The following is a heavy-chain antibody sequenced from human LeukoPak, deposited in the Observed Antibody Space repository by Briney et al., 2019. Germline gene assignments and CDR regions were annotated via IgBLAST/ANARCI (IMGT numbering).Heavy chain of an antibody. CDR2: IIPIFGTA. Sequence: SVKVSCKASGGTFSSYAISWVRQAPGQGLEWMGRIIPIFGTANYAQKLQGRVTKTTNTSTSTAYMELRSLRSDDTAVYYCARIDEDMDVWGKGTTVTVSS. CDR1: GGTFSSYA. J-gene: IGHJ6*03. V-gene: IGHV1-69*05. CDR3: ARIDEDMDV.